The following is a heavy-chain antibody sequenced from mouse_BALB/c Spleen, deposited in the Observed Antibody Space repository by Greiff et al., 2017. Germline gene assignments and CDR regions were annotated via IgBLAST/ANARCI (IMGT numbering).Heavy chain of an antibody. Sequence: EVKLVESGGGLVKPGGSLKLSCAASGFAFSSYDMSWVRQTPEKRLEWVAYISSGGGSTYYPDTVKGRFTISRDNAKNTLYLQMSSLRSEDTAMYYCARENYGSSYGFAYWGQGTLVTVSA. CDR3: ARENYGSSYGFAY. V-gene: IGHV5-12-1*01. D-gene: IGHD1-1*01. CDR2: ISSGGGST. J-gene: IGHJ3*01. CDR1: GFAFSSYD.